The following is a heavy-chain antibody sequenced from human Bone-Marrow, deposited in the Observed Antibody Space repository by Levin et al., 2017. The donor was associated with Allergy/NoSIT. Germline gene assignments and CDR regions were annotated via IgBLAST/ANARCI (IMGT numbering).Heavy chain of an antibody. CDR2: IIPIFGTT. Sequence: GGSLRLSCKASGGTFTTFALSWVRLAPGQGLEWMGGIIPIFGTTNYAQRFQDRLTITADETTSTAYMELSSLTSDDAAVYYCATRGDCGGDCAMYYFDYWGQGTPVTVSS. J-gene: IGHJ4*02. V-gene: IGHV1-69*01. CDR3: ATRGDCGGDCAMYYFDY. D-gene: IGHD2-21*02. CDR1: GGTFTTFA.